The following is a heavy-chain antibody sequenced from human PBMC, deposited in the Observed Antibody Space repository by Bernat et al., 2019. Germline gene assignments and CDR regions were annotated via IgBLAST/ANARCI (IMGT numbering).Heavy chain of an antibody. Sequence: QVQLVESGGGVVQPGRSLRLSCAASGFTFSSYAMHWVRQAPGKGLAWVAVISYDGSNKYYADSVKGRFTISRDNSKNTLYLQMNSLRAEDTAVYYCAREDYGDYEIDAFDIWGQGTMVTVSS. J-gene: IGHJ3*02. CDR2: ISYDGSNK. CDR1: GFTFSSYA. V-gene: IGHV3-30-3*01. CDR3: AREDYGDYEIDAFDI. D-gene: IGHD4-17*01.